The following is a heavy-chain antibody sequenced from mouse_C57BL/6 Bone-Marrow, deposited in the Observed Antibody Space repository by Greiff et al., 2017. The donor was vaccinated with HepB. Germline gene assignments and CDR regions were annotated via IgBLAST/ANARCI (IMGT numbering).Heavy chain of an antibody. J-gene: IGHJ4*01. CDR2: IRSKSNNYAT. CDR3: VRHDYGYDEDAMDY. D-gene: IGHD2-2*01. CDR1: GFSFNTYA. Sequence: EVQLVESGGGLVQPKGSLKLSCAASGFSFNTYAMNWVRQAPGKGLEWVARIRSKSNNYATYYADSVKDRFTISRDDSESMLYLQMNNLKTEDTAMYYCVRHDYGYDEDAMDYWGQGTSVTVSS. V-gene: IGHV10-1*01.